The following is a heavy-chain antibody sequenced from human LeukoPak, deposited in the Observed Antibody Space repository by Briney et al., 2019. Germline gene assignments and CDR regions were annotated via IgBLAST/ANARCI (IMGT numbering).Heavy chain of an antibody. D-gene: IGHD6-19*01. CDR1: GGSISSGGYY. J-gene: IGHJ4*02. CDR3: ARGDIAVAGDFDY. CDR2: IYYSGST. Sequence: SETLSLTCTVSGGSISSGGYYWSWIRQHPGKGLEWIGYIYYSGSTYYNPSLKSRVTISVDTSKNQFSLKLSSVTAADTAVYYCARGDIAVAGDFDYWGQGTLVTVSS. V-gene: IGHV4-31*03.